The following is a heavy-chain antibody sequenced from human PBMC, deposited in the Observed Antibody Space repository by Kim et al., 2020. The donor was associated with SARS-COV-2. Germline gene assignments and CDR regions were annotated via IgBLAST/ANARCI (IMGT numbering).Heavy chain of an antibody. V-gene: IGHV3-30*07. Sequence: SVKGPFTISRDNSKNTLYLQMHSLRAGDTAVYYCARDYYDSSGAPYGMDVWGPGTTVTVSS. D-gene: IGHD3-22*01. CDR3: ARDYYDSSGAPYGMDV. J-gene: IGHJ6*02.